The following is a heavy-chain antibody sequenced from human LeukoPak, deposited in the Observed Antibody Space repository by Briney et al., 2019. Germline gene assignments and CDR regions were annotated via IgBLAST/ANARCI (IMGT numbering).Heavy chain of an antibody. D-gene: IGHD2-15*01. CDR1: GFTFSSYE. J-gene: IGHJ4*02. CDR3: ARGHCSGGSCYFDY. CDR2: IGSSGSTI. V-gene: IGHV3-48*03. Sequence: GGSLRLSCAASGFTFSSYEMNWVRQAPGKGLEWVSYIGSSGSTIYYADSVKGRFTISRDNAKNSQYLQMNSLRAEDTAVYYCARGHCSGGSCYFDYWGQGTLVTVSS.